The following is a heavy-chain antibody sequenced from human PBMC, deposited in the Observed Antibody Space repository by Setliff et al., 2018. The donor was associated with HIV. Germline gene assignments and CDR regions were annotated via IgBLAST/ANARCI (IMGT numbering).Heavy chain of an antibody. D-gene: IGHD3-9*01. J-gene: IGHJ6*03. V-gene: IGHV4-39*01. CDR3: ARQRDFDWLLQNYYYMDV. Sequence: ASETLSLTCSVSSASINKNYYWGWTRQPPGKGLEWIGNVHFGGSTYYNPSLKSRVTISVDTSKSQFSLRLSSVTAADTAVYYCARQRDFDWLLQNYYYMDVWGKGATVTVSS. CDR2: VHFGGST. CDR1: SASINKNYY.